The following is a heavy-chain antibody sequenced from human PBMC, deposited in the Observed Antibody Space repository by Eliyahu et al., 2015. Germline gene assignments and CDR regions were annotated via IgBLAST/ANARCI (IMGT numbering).Heavy chain of an antibody. J-gene: IGHJ6*02. D-gene: IGHD7-27*01. Sequence: QVTLRESGPALVKPTQTLTLTCTFSGFSLSTXGMCVSWIRQPPGKALEWLALIDWDDDKYYSTSLKTRLTISKDTSKNQVVLTMTNMDPVDTATYYCARGVLTGDTYYYYGMDVWGQGTTVTVSS. V-gene: IGHV2-70*01. CDR2: IDWDDDK. CDR3: ARGVLTGDTYYYYGMDV. CDR1: GFSLSTXGMC.